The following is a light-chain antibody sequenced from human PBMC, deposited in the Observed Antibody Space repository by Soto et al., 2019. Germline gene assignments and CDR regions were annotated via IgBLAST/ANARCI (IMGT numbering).Light chain of an antibody. J-gene: IGKJ3*01. CDR2: GAS. CDR1: QSLSSN. Sequence: ERVMTQSPATLSVSPGERATLSCRASQSLSSNLAWYQQKPGQAPRLLIYGASTRATGIPARFSGSGSGTEFTLTISSLQSEDFAVYYCQQYNGWPPLFGPGTKVYIK. V-gene: IGKV3-15*01. CDR3: QQYNGWPPL.